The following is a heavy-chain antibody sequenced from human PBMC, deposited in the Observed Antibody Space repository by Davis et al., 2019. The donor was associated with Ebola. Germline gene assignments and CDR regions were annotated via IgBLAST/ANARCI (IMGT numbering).Heavy chain of an antibody. D-gene: IGHD2-8*01. V-gene: IGHV1-2*02. Sequence: ASVKVSCKASGYTFTSYYMHWVRQAPGQGLEWMGWINPNSGGTNYAQKFQGRVTMTRDTSISTAYMELSRLRSDDTAVYYCATGGYCTNGVCYYFDYWGQGTLVTVSS. J-gene: IGHJ4*02. CDR2: INPNSGGT. CDR3: ATGGYCTNGVCYYFDY. CDR1: GYTFTSYY.